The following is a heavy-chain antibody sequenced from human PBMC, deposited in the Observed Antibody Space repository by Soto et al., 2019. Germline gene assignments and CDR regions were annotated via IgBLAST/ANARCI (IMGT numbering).Heavy chain of an antibody. D-gene: IGHD6-13*01. CDR2: IYWNDDK. CDR3: AHSPTWIGIAAAGLPPFDY. V-gene: IGHV2-5*01. Sequence: SGPTLVNPTQTLTLTCTFSGFSLSTSGVGVGWIRQPPGKALEWLALIYWNDDKRYSPSLKSRLTITKDTSKNQVVLTMTNMEPVDTAAYYCAHSPTWIGIAAAGLPPFDYWGQGTLVTVSS. CDR1: GFSLSTSGVG. J-gene: IGHJ4*02.